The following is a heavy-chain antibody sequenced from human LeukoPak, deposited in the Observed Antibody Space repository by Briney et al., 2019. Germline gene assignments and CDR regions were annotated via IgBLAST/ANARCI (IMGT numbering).Heavy chain of an antibody. J-gene: IGHJ5*02. Sequence: QPGGSLRLSCAASGFTFSSYAMSWVRQAPGKGLEWVSAISGSGGGTYYADSVKGRFTISRDNSKNTLYLQMNSLRAEDTAVYYCAKDTRDGDWFDPWGQGTLVTVSS. CDR2: ISGSGGGT. CDR3: AKDTRDGDWFDP. CDR1: GFTFSSYA. V-gene: IGHV3-23*01. D-gene: IGHD3-10*01.